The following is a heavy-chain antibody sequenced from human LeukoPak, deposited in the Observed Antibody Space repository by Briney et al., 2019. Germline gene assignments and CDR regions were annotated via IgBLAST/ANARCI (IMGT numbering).Heavy chain of an antibody. CDR2: ISNTGIT. CDR3: ARSGGYSSSWSL. CDR1: GGSISTYY. J-gene: IGHJ4*02. V-gene: IGHV4-59*01. D-gene: IGHD6-13*01. Sequence: PSETLSLTCTVSGGSISTYYWNWIRQPPGKGLEWIGYISNTGITTYNPSLKSRVTISVDTSKSQFSLKLSSVTVADTAVYYCARSGGYSSSWSLWGQGTLVTVSS.